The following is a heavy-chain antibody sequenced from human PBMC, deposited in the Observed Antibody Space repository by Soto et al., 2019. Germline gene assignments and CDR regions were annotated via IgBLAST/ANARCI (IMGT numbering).Heavy chain of an antibody. CDR2: VYYGGST. D-gene: IGHD3-22*01. Sequence: HSETLSLSCTVSGGSICSSSYYWGWIRQPPGKGLEWIGNVYYGGSTYYNPSLKSRVTISVETSKSQFSLKLSSVTAADTAVYYCAGGDYYHSSGYYFYYYTMDVWGQGTTVTVSS. CDR1: GGSICSSSYY. V-gene: IGHV4-39*01. J-gene: IGHJ6*02. CDR3: AGGDYYHSSGYYFYYYTMDV.